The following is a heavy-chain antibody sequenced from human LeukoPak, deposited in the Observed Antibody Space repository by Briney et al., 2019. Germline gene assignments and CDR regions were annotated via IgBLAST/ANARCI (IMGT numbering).Heavy chain of an antibody. CDR1: GYTFTSYY. J-gene: IGHJ4*02. D-gene: IGHD2-15*01. V-gene: IGHV1-46*01. CDR3: ATEKDCSGGNCHTTNFDY. CDR2: INPRGGST. Sequence: GATVKVSCKASGYTFTSYYMHWVRQAPGQGLEWIGIINPRGGSTSYAQRFQGRVTMTRDMSTSTVYMELSSLTSEDTAVYFCATEKDCSGGNCHTTNFDYWGQGTLVTVSS.